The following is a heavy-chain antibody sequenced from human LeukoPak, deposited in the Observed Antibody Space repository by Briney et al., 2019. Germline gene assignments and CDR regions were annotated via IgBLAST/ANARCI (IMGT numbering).Heavy chain of an antibody. Sequence: GGSLRLSCAASGFTLSSYGMHWVRQAPGKGLEWVAVIWYDGSNKYYADSVKGRFTISRDNSKNTLYLQMNSLRAEDTAVYYCARAPYYYDSSGYGPFDYWGQGTLVTVSS. CDR1: GFTLSSYG. J-gene: IGHJ4*02. D-gene: IGHD3-22*01. CDR2: IWYDGSNK. CDR3: ARAPYYYDSSGYGPFDY. V-gene: IGHV3-33*01.